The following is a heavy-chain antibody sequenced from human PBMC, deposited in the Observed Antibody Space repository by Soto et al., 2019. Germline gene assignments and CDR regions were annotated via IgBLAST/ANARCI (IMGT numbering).Heavy chain of an antibody. CDR3: VRIGEFCISASCRWFDL. J-gene: IGHJ5*02. CDR2: IYHSGST. D-gene: IGHD2-2*01. CDR1: GGSSSNGNYY. V-gene: IGHV4-30-4*08. Sequence: SETLSLTCTVSGGSSSNGNYYRSLNHQPPGKGLEWIGEIYHSGSTNYNPSLKSRVTISVDKSKNQFSLKLSSVTAADTAVYYCVRIGEFCISASCRWFDLWGQGTLVTGSS.